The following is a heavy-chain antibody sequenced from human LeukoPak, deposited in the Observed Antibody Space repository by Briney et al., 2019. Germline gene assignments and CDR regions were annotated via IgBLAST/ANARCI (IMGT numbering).Heavy chain of an antibody. V-gene: IGHV1-18*01. CDR1: GYTFTSYG. D-gene: IGHD3-22*01. CDR2: ISAYNGNT. CDR3: ARTSPVYYYDSSGRFDY. Sequence: ASVKVSCKASGYTFTSYGISWVRQAPGQGLEWMGWISAYNGNTNYAQKLQGRVTMTTDTSTSTAYMELSSLRSEDTAVYYCARTSPVYYYDSSGRFDYWGQGTLVTVSS. J-gene: IGHJ4*02.